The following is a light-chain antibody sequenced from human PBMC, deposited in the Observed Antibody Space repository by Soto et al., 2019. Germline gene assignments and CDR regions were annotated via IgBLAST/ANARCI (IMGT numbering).Light chain of an antibody. J-gene: IGKJ4*01. Sequence: IVMTQSPDSLAVSLGERATMYCKSSRTVLKTSNERNYLAWYQQKPGQSPKLLIYWASTREYGVPDRFSGSGSGTDFTLTISSLQAEDVATYYCQQYLDNLLTFGGGTKVEI. CDR1: RTVLKTSNERNY. V-gene: IGKV4-1*01. CDR2: WAS. CDR3: QQYLDNLLT.